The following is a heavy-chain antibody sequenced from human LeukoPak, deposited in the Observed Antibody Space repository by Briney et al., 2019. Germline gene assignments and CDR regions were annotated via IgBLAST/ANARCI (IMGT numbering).Heavy chain of an antibody. J-gene: IGHJ6*02. CDR3: ASSCGDSCPYYYYYGMDV. CDR2: INPNSGGT. V-gene: IGHV1-2*02. Sequence: APVKVSCKASGYTFTGYYMHWVRQAPGQGLEWMGWINPNSGGTNYAQKFQGRVTMTRDTSISTAYMELSRLRSDDTAVYYCASSCGDSCPYYYYYGMDVWGQGTTVTVSS. CDR1: GYTFTGYY. D-gene: IGHD4-17*01.